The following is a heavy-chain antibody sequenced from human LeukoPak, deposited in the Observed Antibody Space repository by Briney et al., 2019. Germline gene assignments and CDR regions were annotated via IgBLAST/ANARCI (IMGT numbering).Heavy chain of an antibody. J-gene: IGHJ4*02. V-gene: IGHV3-23*01. CDR3: AKDHSSGWYINYFDY. CDR2: ISGSGGST. CDR1: GFTFSSYA. Sequence: PGGSLRLSCAASGFTFSSYAMSWVRQAPGKGLEWVSAISGSGGSTYYADSVKGRFTISRDNSKNTLYLQMNSLRAEDTAVYYCAKDHSSGWYINYFDYWGQGTLVTVSS. D-gene: IGHD6-19*01.